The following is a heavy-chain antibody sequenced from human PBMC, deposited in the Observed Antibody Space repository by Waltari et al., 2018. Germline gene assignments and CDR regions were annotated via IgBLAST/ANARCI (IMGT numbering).Heavy chain of an antibody. Sequence: QVHLQESGPRLVKPSETLSLTCAVSDSISLDHYWAWVRQPPGKGLEWIAKIYHTGVTYYNPSLKSRVTISPDRSRNQISLKLSSVTAADTAVYYCARSRDNWLDPWGQGTLVTVSS. CDR3: ARSRDNWLDP. CDR1: DSISLDHY. CDR2: IYHTGVT. V-gene: IGHV4-38-2*01. J-gene: IGHJ5*02.